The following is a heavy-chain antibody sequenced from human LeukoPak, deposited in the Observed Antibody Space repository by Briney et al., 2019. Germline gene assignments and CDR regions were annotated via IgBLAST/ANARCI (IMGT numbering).Heavy chain of an antibody. D-gene: IGHD6-13*01. Sequence: GGSLRLSCAASGFTFSNYAMSWVRQAPGKGLQWVSGISGSGGGNTYYADSVKGRFTISRDNSKNTLFLQMNSLRAEDTALYYCAKGQQGFDSWGQGTLVTVSS. CDR2: ISGSGGGNT. CDR3: AKGQQGFDS. J-gene: IGHJ4*02. V-gene: IGHV3-23*01. CDR1: GFTFSNYA.